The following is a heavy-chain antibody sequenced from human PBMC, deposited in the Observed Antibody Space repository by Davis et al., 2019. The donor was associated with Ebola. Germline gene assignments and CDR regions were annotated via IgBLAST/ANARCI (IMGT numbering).Heavy chain of an antibody. V-gene: IGHV1-18*01. D-gene: IGHD4-17*01. CDR2: ISAFSGNT. CDR1: GYTFTSYG. CDR3: ARRDYGDYGAF. Sequence: ASVKVSCKASGYTFTSYGICWVRQAPGQGLEWMGWISAFSGNTNYAQKLQGRVTMTTDTSTSTAYMELRSLRSDDTAVYYCARRDYGDYGAFWGQGTLVTVSS. J-gene: IGHJ4*02.